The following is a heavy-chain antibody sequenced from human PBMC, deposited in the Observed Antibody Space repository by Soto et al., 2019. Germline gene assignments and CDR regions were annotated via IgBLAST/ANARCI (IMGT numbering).Heavy chain of an antibody. Sequence: SETLSLTCAVSSFSISSGYYWSWIRQPPGKGLEWIGEIHHSGSTNYNPSLKSRVTFSIDTSKRKFSLKVRSVTAADTAVYYCARGKRGSSWYRGEEKYYYYGMDVWGQGTPVTVSS. CDR1: SFSISSGYY. D-gene: IGHD6-13*01. J-gene: IGHJ6*02. CDR2: IHHSGST. CDR3: ARGKRGSSWYRGEEKYYYYGMDV. V-gene: IGHV4-34*01.